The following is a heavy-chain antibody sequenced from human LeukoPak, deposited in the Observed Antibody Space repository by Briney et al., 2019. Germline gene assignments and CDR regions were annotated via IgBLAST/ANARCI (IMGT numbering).Heavy chain of an antibody. Sequence: PSETLSLTCTVSGGSISSYHWSWIRQPPGKRLEWIGYISYSGSTNSNPSLKSRVTISVDTSKNQFSLKLSSVTAADTAVYYCARGNYDSRGYSHAFDIWGQGAMVTVSS. D-gene: IGHD3-22*01. J-gene: IGHJ3*02. CDR2: ISYSGST. V-gene: IGHV4-59*01. CDR3: ARGNYDSRGYSHAFDI. CDR1: GGSISSYH.